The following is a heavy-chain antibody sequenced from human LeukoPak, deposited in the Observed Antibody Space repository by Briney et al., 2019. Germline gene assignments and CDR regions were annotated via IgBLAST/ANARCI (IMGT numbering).Heavy chain of an antibody. V-gene: IGHV1-2*02. D-gene: IGHD3-3*01. Sequence: GASVKVSCKASGYTFTGYYMHWVRQAPGQGLEWMGWINPNSGGTNYAQKFQGRVTMTRDTSISTAYMELSRLRSDDTAVYYCARGMVIIIHYYYYMDVWGKGTTVTVSS. CDR1: GYTFTGYY. CDR2: INPNSGGT. CDR3: ARGMVIIIHYYYYMDV. J-gene: IGHJ6*03.